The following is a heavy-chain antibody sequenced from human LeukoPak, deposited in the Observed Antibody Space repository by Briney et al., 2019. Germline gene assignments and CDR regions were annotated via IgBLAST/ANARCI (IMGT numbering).Heavy chain of an antibody. Sequence: GGSLRLSCAASGNYWMHWVRQAPGNGLVWVSHINSDGSWTSYADSVKGRFTISKDNAKNTAYLQMNSLRAEDTAVYYCVSFYETYWGRGTLATVSS. J-gene: IGHJ4*02. V-gene: IGHV3-74*01. CDR2: INSDGSWT. CDR1: GNYW. CDR3: VSFYETY. D-gene: IGHD2/OR15-2a*01.